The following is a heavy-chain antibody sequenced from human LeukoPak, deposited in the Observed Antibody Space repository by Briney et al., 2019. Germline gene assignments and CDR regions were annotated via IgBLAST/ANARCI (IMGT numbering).Heavy chain of an antibody. V-gene: IGHV4-30-2*01. CDR1: GDSISSGGYA. Sequence: SETLSLTCVVSGDSISSGGYAWSWIRQPPGKGLEWIGYIFHTGSTFYNPSLKSRVTISVDNSKNQFSLRLSSVTAADTAAYYCARELWFANAPGSWLDPWGQGTVVTVST. CDR2: IFHTGST. J-gene: IGHJ5*02. D-gene: IGHD3-10*01. CDR3: ARELWFANAPGSWLDP.